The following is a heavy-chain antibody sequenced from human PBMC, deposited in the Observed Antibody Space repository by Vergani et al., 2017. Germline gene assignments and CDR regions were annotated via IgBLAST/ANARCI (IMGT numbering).Heavy chain of an antibody. CDR3: ATQGEGQLVLRFFPD. J-gene: IGHJ4*02. CDR2: ISGSGGST. V-gene: IGHV3-23*04. Sequence: EVQLVESGGGLVKPGGSLRLSCAASGFTFDDYAMHWVRQAPGKGLEWVSAISGSGGSTYYADSVKGRFTISRDNSKNTLYLQMNSLRAEDTAVYYCATQGEGQLVLRFFPDWGQGTLVTVSS. CDR1: GFTFDDYA. D-gene: IGHD6-6*01.